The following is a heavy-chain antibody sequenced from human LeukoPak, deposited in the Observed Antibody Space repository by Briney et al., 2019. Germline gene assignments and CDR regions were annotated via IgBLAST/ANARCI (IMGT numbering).Heavy chain of an antibody. Sequence: SETLSLTCAVYGGSFSGYCWSWIRQPPGKGLEWIGEINHSGSTNYNPSLKSRVTISVDTSKNQFSLKLSSVTAADTAVYYCARVLGVWGSYRYFDYWRQGTLVTVSS. D-gene: IGHD3-16*02. V-gene: IGHV4-34*01. J-gene: IGHJ4*02. CDR1: GGSFSGYC. CDR3: ARVLGVWGSYRYFDY. CDR2: INHSGST.